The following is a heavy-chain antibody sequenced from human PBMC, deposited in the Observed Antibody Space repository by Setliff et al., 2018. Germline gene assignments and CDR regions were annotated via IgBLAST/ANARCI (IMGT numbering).Heavy chain of an antibody. CDR3: VRGPGPSVVVAIPFDH. Sequence: PGGSLRLSCAASGFRFTDYAMHWVRRVPGKGLEYVSAISRDGRATYYADSVRGRFTISRDNSKNTLYLQMGRLTADDTAVYYCVRGPGPSVVVAIPFDHWGQGTLVTVSS. CDR2: ISRDGRAT. CDR1: GFRFTDYA. D-gene: IGHD5-12*01. V-gene: IGHV3-64*02. J-gene: IGHJ4*02.